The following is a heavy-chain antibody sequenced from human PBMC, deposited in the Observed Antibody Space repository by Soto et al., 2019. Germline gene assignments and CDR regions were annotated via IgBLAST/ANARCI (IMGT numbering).Heavy chain of an antibody. Sequence: GESLKISCKGSGYSFTSYWISWVRQMPGKGLEWMGRIDPSDSYTNYSPSFQGHVTISADKSISTAYLQWSSLKASDTAMYYCARLGDIVVVPAAPQGYYYGMDVWGQGTTVTVSS. D-gene: IGHD2-2*01. CDR3: ARLGDIVVVPAAPQGYYYGMDV. CDR1: GYSFTSYW. V-gene: IGHV5-10-1*01. CDR2: IDPSDSYT. J-gene: IGHJ6*02.